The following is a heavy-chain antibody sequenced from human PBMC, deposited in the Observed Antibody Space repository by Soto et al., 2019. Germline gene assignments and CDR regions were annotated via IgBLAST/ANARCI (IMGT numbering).Heavy chain of an antibody. V-gene: IGHV3-66*04. CDR2: IYSGGST. Sequence: GGSLRLSCVASGFIVSTNYMSWVRQAPGKGLEWVSVIYSGGSTYYADSVKGRFTISRDNSKNTLYLQMNSLRAEDTAVYYCARHNGGRTDYWGQGTLVTVSS. J-gene: IGHJ4*02. CDR1: GFIVSTNY. CDR3: ARHNGGRTDY. D-gene: IGHD2-15*01.